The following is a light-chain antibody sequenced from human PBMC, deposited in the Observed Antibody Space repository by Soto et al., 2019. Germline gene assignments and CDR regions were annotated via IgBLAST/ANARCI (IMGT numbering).Light chain of an antibody. J-gene: IGLJ1*01. Sequence: QSVLTQPPSASGSPGQSVTISCTGTSSDIGGYNYVSWYQQHPGKAPKLMIYEVSKRPSGVTDRFSGSKSGNTASLTVSGLQAVVVLVYYSTSYAGCNYYFFVSGTMVT. CDR1: SSDIGGYNY. V-gene: IGLV2-8*01. CDR2: EVS. CDR3: TSYAGCNYYF.